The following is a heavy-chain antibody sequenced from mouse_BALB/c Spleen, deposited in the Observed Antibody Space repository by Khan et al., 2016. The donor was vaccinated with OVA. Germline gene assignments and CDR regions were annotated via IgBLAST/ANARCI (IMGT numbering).Heavy chain of an antibody. CDR1: GYIFTSYW. J-gene: IGHJ2*01. V-gene: IGHV1S132*01. CDR3: AREEDLYYFDY. Sequence: VQLQESGAELVRPGTSVKLSCKTSGYIFTSYWIHWVKQRSGQGLEWIARIYPGTNNTYYNENFKDKATLTADKASSTVYLQLSSLKSEDSAVFFCAREEDLYYFDYWGQGTTLTVSS. CDR2: IYPGTNNT.